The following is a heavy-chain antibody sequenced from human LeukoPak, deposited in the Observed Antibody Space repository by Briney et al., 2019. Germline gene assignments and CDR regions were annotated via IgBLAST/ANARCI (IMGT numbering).Heavy chain of an antibody. CDR3: VREGSSDYNFDY. V-gene: IGHV3-48*03. Sequence: PGGSLRLSCAVSGFTFSSYKFHWVRQAPGKGLEWISYIYSSGTFIDYADSVKGRFTISRDNAKNSLYLQMNSLRAEDTAIYYCVREGSSDYNFDYWGQGTLVTVSS. CDR2: IYSSGTFI. J-gene: IGHJ4*02. D-gene: IGHD3-22*01. CDR1: GFTFSSYK.